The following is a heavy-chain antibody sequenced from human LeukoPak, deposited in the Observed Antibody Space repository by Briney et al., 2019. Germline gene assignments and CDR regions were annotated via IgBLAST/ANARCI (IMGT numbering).Heavy chain of an antibody. J-gene: IGHJ5*02. D-gene: IGHD3-22*01. CDR1: GGSFSGYC. CDR3: ARRGYYDSSGYPNWFDP. V-gene: IGHV4-34*01. Sequence: SETLSLTCAVYGGSFSGYCWSWIRQPPGKGLEWIGEINHSGSTNYNPSLKSRVTISVDTSKNQFSLKLSSVTAADTAVYYCARRGYYDSSGYPNWFDPWGQGTLVTVSS. CDR2: INHSGST.